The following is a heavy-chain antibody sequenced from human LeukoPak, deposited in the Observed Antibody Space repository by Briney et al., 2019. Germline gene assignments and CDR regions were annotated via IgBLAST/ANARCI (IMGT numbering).Heavy chain of an antibody. V-gene: IGHV4-38-2*01. CDR3: ARYNRRDGYKIFDY. D-gene: IGHD5-24*01. Sequence: SETLSLTCAVSGYSISSGYYWGWIRQPPGKGLEWIGSVYFGGTTYYNPSLRSRVTMSLDTSKNQVSLTLNSVTAADTPVYYCARYNRRDGYKIFDYWGQGTLVTVSS. CDR1: GYSISSGYY. J-gene: IGHJ4*02. CDR2: VYFGGTT.